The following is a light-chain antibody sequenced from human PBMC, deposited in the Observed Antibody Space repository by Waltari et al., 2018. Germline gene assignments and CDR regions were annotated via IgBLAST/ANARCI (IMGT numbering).Light chain of an antibody. CDR1: EDINKW. V-gene: IGKV1-5*03. Sequence: IQMTQSPSTLSASVGDTVTITCRASEDINKWLTWYQQKPGQAPRVLMYRAYRLDTGVPSRLSGSGSGTEVTLTINSLQPDDFATYYCQQYVDYWTFGQGTKVEVK. CDR3: QQYVDYWT. J-gene: IGKJ1*01. CDR2: RAY.